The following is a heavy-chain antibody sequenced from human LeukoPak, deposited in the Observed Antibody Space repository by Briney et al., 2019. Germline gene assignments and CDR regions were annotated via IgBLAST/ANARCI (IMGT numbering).Heavy chain of an antibody. CDR2: LSWNTGSI. V-gene: IGHV3-9*01. J-gene: IGHJ3*02. CDR1: GFTFDDFA. D-gene: IGHD3-16*01. CDR3: AREITWELTPI. Sequence: PRGSLRLSCAASGFTFDDFAMHWVRQAPGKGLEWVSGLSWNTGSIHYADSVKGRFTISRDNAKNSLYLQMNSLRAEDTAVYYCAREITWELTPIWGQGTMVTVSS.